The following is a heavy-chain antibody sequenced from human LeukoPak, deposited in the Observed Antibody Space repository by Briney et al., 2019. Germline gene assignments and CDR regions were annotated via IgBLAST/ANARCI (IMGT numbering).Heavy chain of an antibody. J-gene: IGHJ5*02. CDR2: IIPILGIA. Sequence: SVKVSCKASGGTFSSYAISWVRQAPGQGLEWMGRIIPILGIANYAQKFQGRVTITADKSTSTAYMELSSLRSEDTAVYYRARDLSGSGSSWGQGTLVTVSS. D-gene: IGHD3-10*01. V-gene: IGHV1-69*04. CDR1: GGTFSSYA. CDR3: ARDLSGSGSS.